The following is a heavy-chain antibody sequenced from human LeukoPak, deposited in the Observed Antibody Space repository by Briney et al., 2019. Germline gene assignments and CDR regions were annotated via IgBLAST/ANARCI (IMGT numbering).Heavy chain of an antibody. CDR2: ISSSSSYI. D-gene: IGHD1-26*01. V-gene: IGHV3-21*01. Sequence: GGSLRLSCAASGFTFSSYSMNWVRQAPGKGLEWVSSISSSSSYIYYADSVKGRFTISRDNAKNSLYLQMNSLRAEDTAVYYCARAGEPMGKLLHNYYYYYMDVWGKGTTVTVSS. CDR1: GFTFSSYS. CDR3: ARAGEPMGKLLHNYYYYYMDV. J-gene: IGHJ6*03.